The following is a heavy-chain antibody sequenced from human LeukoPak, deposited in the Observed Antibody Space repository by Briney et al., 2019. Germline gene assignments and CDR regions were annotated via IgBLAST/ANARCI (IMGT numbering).Heavy chain of an antibody. D-gene: IGHD1-26*01. CDR2: IIPMFGTA. J-gene: IGHJ3*02. CDR1: GGTFNTYA. CDR3: ARALVQPSGAFDI. Sequence: RASVKVSCKASGGTFNTYAINWVRQAPGQGLEWMGGIIPMFGTANYAQKFQGRVTITTDASSNTAYMEMSSLRSDDSAVHFCARALVQPSGAFDIWGQGAMVTVSS. V-gene: IGHV1-69*05.